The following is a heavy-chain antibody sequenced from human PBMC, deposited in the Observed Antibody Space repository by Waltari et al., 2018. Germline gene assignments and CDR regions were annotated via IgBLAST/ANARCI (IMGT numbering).Heavy chain of an antibody. D-gene: IGHD3-10*01. CDR1: GYTLTELS. CDR2: FDPEDGET. CDR3: ATGMVRGVSISRYYYYMDV. J-gene: IGHJ6*03. Sequence: QVQLVQSGAEVKKPGASVKVYCKVSGYTLTELSMPWVRQAPGKGLEWMGGFDPEDGETIYAQKFQGRVTMTEDTATDTAYMELSSLRSEDTAVYYCATGMVRGVSISRYYYYMDVWGKGTTVTVSS. V-gene: IGHV1-24*01.